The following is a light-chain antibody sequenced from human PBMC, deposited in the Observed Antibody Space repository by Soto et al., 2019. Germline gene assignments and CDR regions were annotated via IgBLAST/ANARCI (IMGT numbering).Light chain of an antibody. CDR2: GAS. V-gene: IGKV3-20*01. Sequence: EIVLTHSPGTLSLSPVERATLSCSSSQSVSSSFLSWYQQKPGQSPRLLIYGASGRATGIPDRFSGSGSGTDFTLTVSRLEPEDFAVYYCQQYNNWPRRTFGQGTKVDIK. CDR1: QSVSSSF. CDR3: QQYNNWPRRT. J-gene: IGKJ1*01.